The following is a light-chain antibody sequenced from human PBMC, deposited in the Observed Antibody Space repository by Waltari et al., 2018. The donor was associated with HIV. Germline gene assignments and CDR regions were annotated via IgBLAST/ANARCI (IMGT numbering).Light chain of an antibody. Sequence: QSVLTQPPSASGTPGQRVTISCSGSSSNIGKNTVNWYQQLPGTAPKLLIYSNNQRPSGVPDRVSGATSGTSASLAISGLQSEDEADYYCAAWDDSLKGYVFGPGTEVSV. CDR1: SSNIGKNT. J-gene: IGLJ1*01. CDR2: SNN. CDR3: AAWDDSLKGYV. V-gene: IGLV1-44*01.